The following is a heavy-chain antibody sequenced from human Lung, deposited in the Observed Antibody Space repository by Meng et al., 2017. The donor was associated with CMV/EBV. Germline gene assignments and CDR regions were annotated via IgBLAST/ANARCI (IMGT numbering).Heavy chain of an antibody. V-gene: IGHV3-53*01. J-gene: IGHJ4*02. Sequence: GESLKISCVASGFNVSSNFISWVHQAPGKGLEWVSIIYSGGSTFYADSVRGRFTISRDISKNTVFLQMNSLRAEDTAMYYCARFDHWGQGTLVTVSS. CDR3: ARFDH. CDR1: GFNVSSNF. CDR2: IYSGGST.